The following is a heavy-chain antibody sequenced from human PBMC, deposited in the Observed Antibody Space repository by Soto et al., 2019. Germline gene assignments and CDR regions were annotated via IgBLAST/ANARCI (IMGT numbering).Heavy chain of an antibody. CDR1: SGSIRTSY. D-gene: IGHD2-21*02. CDR3: ARLQYTVVTPIDM. J-gene: IGHJ3*02. V-gene: IGHV4-59*01. Sequence: QVQLQESGPGLVKPSETLFLTCTVPSGSIRTSYWTWIRQFPGKRLEWIAHIHNSGNTNSNPSLKSRVTSSMDTSKNQISLRLTSVTAADTAMYYCARLQYTVVTPIDMWGQGTMATVSS. CDR2: IHNSGNT.